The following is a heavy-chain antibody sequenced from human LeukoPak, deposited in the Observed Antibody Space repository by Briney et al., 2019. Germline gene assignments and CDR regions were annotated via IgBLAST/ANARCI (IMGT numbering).Heavy chain of an antibody. CDR1: GFIFSDYS. CDR2: IYSDGIST. J-gene: IGHJ4*02. CDR3: AREGGSYSSYFDY. Sequence: GGSLRLSCAASGFIFSDYSMNWVRQAPGKGLVWVSRIYSDGISTSYADSVKGRFTISRDNAKNTLYLQMNSLKAEDTAIYYCAREGGSYSSYFDYWGQGTLVTVSS. V-gene: IGHV3-74*01. D-gene: IGHD1-26*01.